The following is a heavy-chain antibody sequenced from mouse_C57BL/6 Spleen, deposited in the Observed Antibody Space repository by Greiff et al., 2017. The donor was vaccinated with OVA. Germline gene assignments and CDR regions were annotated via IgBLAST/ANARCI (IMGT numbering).Heavy chain of an antibody. V-gene: IGHV14-2*01. D-gene: IGHD1-1*01. Sequence: EVKLQESGAELVKPGASVKLSCTASGFNIKDYYMHWVKQRTEQGLEWIGRIDPEDGETKYATKFQGKATITADTSSNPAYLPLSSLTSEDTAVYYCARDLDYGSWGYFDVWGTGTTVTVSS. CDR2: IDPEDGET. J-gene: IGHJ1*03. CDR1: GFNIKDYY. CDR3: ARDLDYGSWGYFDV.